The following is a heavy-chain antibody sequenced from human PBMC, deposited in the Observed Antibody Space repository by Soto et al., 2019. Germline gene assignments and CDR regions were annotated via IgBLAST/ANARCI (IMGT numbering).Heavy chain of an antibody. J-gene: IGHJ6*02. CDR1: GFTVSSNY. CDR3: ARVGQTGYDFWSGYYSGMDV. V-gene: IGHV3-53*01. D-gene: IGHD3-3*01. Sequence: GGSLRLSCAASGFTVSSNYMSWVRQAPGKGLEWVSVIYSGGSTYYADSVKGRFTISRDNSKNTLYLQMNSLRAEDTAVYYCARVGQTGYDFWSGYYSGMDVWGQGTTVTVSS. CDR2: IYSGGST.